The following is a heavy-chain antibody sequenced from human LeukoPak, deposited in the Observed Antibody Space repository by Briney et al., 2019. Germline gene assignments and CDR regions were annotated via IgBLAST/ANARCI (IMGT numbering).Heavy chain of an antibody. D-gene: IGHD6-19*01. CDR2: IIPIFGTA. CDR3: ARGRGIAVGYFDY. CDR1: GYTFSNYG. Sequence: EASVKVSCTASGYTFSNYGISWVRQAPGQGLEWMGGIIPIFGTANYAQKFQGRVTITADESTSTAYMELSSLRSEDTAVYYCARGRGIAVGYFDYWGQGNLVTVSS. J-gene: IGHJ4*02. V-gene: IGHV1-69*13.